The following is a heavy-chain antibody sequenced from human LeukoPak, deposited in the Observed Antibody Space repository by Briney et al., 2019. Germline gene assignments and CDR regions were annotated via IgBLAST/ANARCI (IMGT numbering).Heavy chain of an antibody. CDR3: ASAFGNVRGLT. CDR1: DESFSGPY. CDR2: INDGGYT. V-gene: IGHV4-34*01. J-gene: IGHJ5*02. Sequence: SETLSLTCGVYDESFSGPYWSWIRQPPGKGLEWIGEINDGGYTNYNPSLESRVTLSVDTSKKQFPLTLSSVTAADTAVYYCASAFGNVRGLTWGQGTLVTVSS. D-gene: IGHD3-10*01.